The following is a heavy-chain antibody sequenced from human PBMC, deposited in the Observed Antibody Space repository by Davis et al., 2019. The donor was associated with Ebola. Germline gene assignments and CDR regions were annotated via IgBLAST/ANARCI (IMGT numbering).Heavy chain of an antibody. CDR2: IKQDGSEK. J-gene: IGHJ6*02. V-gene: IGHV3-7*01. CDR1: GFTFSSYW. Sequence: GESLKISCAASGFTFSSYWMSWVRQAPGKGLEWVANIKQDGSEKYYVDSVKSRFTISRDNAKNSLYLQMNSLRAEDTAVYYCARDSDIVVVVENYGMDVWGQGTTVTVSS. CDR3: ARDSDIVVVVENYGMDV. D-gene: IGHD2-15*01.